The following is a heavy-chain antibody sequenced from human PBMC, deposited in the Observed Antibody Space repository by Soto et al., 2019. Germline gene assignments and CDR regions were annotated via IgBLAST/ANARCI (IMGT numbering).Heavy chain of an antibody. V-gene: IGHV3-48*02. J-gene: IGHJ3*02. Sequence: EVQLVESGGGLVQPGGSLRLSCAASGFIFSNNNMNWVRQAPGKGLEWVAYITSNSKTIYYADSVKGRLTISRDNAKNSLYLQMNSRRDEETAVYYWARDSGEWELLYDAFDIWGQGTLVTFSS. CDR1: GFIFSNNN. CDR3: ARDSGEWELLYDAFDI. D-gene: IGHD1-26*01. CDR2: ITSNSKTI.